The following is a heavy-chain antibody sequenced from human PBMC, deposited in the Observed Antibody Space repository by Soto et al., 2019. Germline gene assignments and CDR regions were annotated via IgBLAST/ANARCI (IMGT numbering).Heavy chain of an antibody. D-gene: IGHD3-22*01. Sequence: GGSLRLSCAASGFTFSSYGMHWVRQGPGKGLEWVAVISYDGSNKYYADSVKGRFTISRDNSKNTLYLQMNSLRAEDTAVYYCAKDPTPIHYYGSSGYYPSYSDYWGQGTLVTVSS. CDR2: ISYDGSNK. J-gene: IGHJ4*02. CDR3: AKDPTPIHYYGSSGYYPSYSDY. V-gene: IGHV3-30*18. CDR1: GFTFSSYG.